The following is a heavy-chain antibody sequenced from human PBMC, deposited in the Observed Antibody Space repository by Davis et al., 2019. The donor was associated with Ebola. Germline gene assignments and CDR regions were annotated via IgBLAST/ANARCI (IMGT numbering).Heavy chain of an antibody. Sequence: SETLSLTCTVSGVSISSGSHYWGWIRQAPGKGLEWIGSISYSGNTYYNPSLKSRVTLSVDKSKNQFSLKVSFVTDADTAVYFCARHPALYYWGQGTLVTVSS. D-gene: IGHD2-15*01. CDR3: ARHPALYY. V-gene: IGHV4-39*01. CDR1: GVSISSGSHY. J-gene: IGHJ4*02. CDR2: ISYSGNT.